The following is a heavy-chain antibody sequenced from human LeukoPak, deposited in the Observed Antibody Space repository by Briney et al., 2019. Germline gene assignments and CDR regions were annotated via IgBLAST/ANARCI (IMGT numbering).Heavy chain of an antibody. J-gene: IGHJ4*02. V-gene: IGHV4-34*01. CDR2: INHSGST. Sequence: PSEALPLTCADYGGSFSGYYWSWIRQPLGKGLEWMGEINHSGSTNYNPSLKSRVTISVDTSKNQFSLKLSSVTAADTAVYYCARGRGDGLGYCSGGSCYDYFDYWGQGTLVTVSS. CDR3: ARGRGDGLGYCSGGSCYDYFDY. CDR1: GGSFSGYY. D-gene: IGHD2-15*01.